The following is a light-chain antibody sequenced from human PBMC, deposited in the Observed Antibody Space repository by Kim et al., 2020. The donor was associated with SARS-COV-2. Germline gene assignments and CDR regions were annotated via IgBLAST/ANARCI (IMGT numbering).Light chain of an antibody. CDR1: NIGSKS. CDR3: QVWDSSSDHVV. J-gene: IGLJ2*01. Sequence: APRKPARITCGGNNIGSKSVHWYQQKPGQAPVLVIYYDSDRPSGIPERFSGSNSGNTATLTISRVEAGDEADYYCQVWDSSSDHVVFGGGTQLTVL. V-gene: IGLV3-21*04. CDR2: YDS.